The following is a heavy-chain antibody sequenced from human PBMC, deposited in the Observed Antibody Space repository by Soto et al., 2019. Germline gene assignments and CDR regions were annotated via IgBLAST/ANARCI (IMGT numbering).Heavy chain of an antibody. J-gene: IGHJ6*02. CDR1: GGSISSYY. D-gene: IGHD1-26*01. CDR3: ARGVLLAPDV. V-gene: IGHV4-59*08. CDR2: MYYSGRT. Sequence: PSETLSLTCTVSGGSISSYYGSWIRQPPGKGLEWIGYMYYSGRTNYNPSLKSRVTVSIDPSKNQFSLQMSSITAADTAVYYCARGVLLAPDVWGQGTTVTVSS.